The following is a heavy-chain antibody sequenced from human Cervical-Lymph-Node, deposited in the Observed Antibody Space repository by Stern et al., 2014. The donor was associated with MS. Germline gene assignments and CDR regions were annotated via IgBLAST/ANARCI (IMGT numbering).Heavy chain of an antibody. CDR3: ARHASSSVLGYFDY. Sequence: VQLVESGPGLVKPSETLSLTCTVSGGSISSSSYYWGWIRQPPGKGLEWIGSIYHSGNTYDNPSLRSRVTISVDSSKNQLSLKLNSVTAADTAVYYCARHASSSVLGYFDYWGQGTLVTVSS. CDR2: IYHSGNT. V-gene: IGHV4-39*01. D-gene: IGHD6-6*01. CDR1: GGSISSSSYY. J-gene: IGHJ4*02.